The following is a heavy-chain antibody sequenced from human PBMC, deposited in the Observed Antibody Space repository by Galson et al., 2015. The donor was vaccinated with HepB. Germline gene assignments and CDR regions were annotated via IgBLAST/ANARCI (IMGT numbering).Heavy chain of an antibody. CDR2: VYYSGST. J-gene: IGHJ4*02. CDR1: GGFIGSSNYY. Sequence: ETLSLTCTVSGGFIGSSNYYWGWIRQPPGKGLEWIGSVYYSGSTYYNPSLKSRVTISVDTSKNQFFLKMTSVTAADTAVYYCARRGGIVVAAPGRYFDYWGQGTLVPVDS. V-gene: IGHV4-39*01. CDR3: ARRGGIVVAAPGRYFDY. D-gene: IGHD6-19*01.